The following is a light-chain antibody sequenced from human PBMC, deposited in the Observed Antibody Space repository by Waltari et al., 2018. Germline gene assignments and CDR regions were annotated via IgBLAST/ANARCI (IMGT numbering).Light chain of an antibody. CDR2: TAS. V-gene: IGKV1-39*01. J-gene: IGKJ2*01. CDR1: QSINHY. Sequence: IQITQSTSSLSASIGARVTITCRASQSINHYLCWYQQKPGQAPKLLIYTASTLDDGVPSRFSGSGSGTEFTLTISSLQPEDFATYYCQQIHSLPTTFGQGTKL. CDR3: QQIHSLPTT.